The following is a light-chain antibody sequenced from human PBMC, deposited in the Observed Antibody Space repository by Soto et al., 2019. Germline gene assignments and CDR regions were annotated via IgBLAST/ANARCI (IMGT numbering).Light chain of an antibody. CDR2: AAS. V-gene: IGKV1-39*01. J-gene: IGKJ1*01. CDR1: QSISSY. Sequence: DIQMTQSPSSLSASVGDRVSITCRASQSISSYLNWYQQRPGKAPHLLIYAASSLQSGVPSRFSGSGSGTDFTLTISSLQPEDFASYYCQQSYTTPWTFGQETKVDIK. CDR3: QQSYTTPWT.